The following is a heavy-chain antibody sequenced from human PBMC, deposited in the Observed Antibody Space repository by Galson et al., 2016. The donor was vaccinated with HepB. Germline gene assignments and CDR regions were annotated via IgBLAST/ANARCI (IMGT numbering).Heavy chain of an antibody. CDR1: GFTFSSYG. D-gene: IGHD6-13*01. CDR3: AKDLSSSNYYYGMDV. Sequence: SLRLSCAASGFTFSSYGMHWVRQAPGKGLEWVAVISYDGSNKYYADSVKGRFTISRDNSKNTLYLQMNSLRAEDTAVYYCAKDLSSSNYYYGMDVWGQGTTVTVSS. CDR2: ISYDGSNK. V-gene: IGHV3-30*18. J-gene: IGHJ6*02.